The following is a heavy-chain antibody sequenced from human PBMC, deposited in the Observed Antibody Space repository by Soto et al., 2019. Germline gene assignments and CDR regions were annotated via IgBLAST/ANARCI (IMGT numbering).Heavy chain of an antibody. D-gene: IGHD3-10*01. V-gene: IGHV4-34*01. J-gene: IGHJ5*02. Sequence: QVQLQQWGAGLLKPSETLSLTCAVYGGSFSGYYWSWIRQPPGKGLEWIGEINHSGSTNYNPSLKSRVTISVASSTDQFSLTLSSVTAADTAVYYCARAPPYYGSGSNYIDRRAHYNWFDPWGQGTLVTVAS. CDR1: GGSFSGYY. CDR3: ARAPPYYGSGSNYIDRRAHYNWFDP. CDR2: INHSGST.